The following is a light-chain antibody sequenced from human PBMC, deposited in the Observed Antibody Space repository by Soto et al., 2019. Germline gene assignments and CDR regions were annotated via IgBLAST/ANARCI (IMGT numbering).Light chain of an antibody. V-gene: IGKV1-5*03. Sequence: DIQMTQSPSTLFASPGDRVMMTCRASRDIHTWLAWYQQKPGKAPELLIFEVYKLKSGVPSRFSGSESEIDFTLTINGLQPDDFATYYCQQYHSVPYTFGQGTKLEI. CDR2: EVY. J-gene: IGKJ2*01. CDR1: RDIHTW. CDR3: QQYHSVPYT.